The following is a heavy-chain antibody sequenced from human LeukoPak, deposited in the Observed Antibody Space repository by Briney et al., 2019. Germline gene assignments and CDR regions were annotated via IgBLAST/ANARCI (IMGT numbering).Heavy chain of an antibody. CDR3: TTERAGYDFDY. CDR2: IKSKTDGGTT. Sequence: GGSLRLSCAASGFTSSNAYMSGVRQAPGKGLGRVGRIKSKTDGGTTVYAAPVKGRFTISRDGSKNTLYLQMNSLKTEDTAVYYCTTERAGYDFDYWGQGTLVTVSS. D-gene: IGHD5-12*01. CDR1: GFTSSNAY. V-gene: IGHV3-15*01. J-gene: IGHJ4*02.